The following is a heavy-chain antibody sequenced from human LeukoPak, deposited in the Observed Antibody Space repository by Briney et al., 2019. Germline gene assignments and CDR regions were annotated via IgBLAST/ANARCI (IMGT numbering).Heavy chain of an antibody. CDR2: ISLAGQT. Sequence: SGTLSLTCGVSGGSISGTNWWSWGRQPPGQGLEWIGEISLAGQTNYNPSLNGRVTMSLDKSSNQLSLHLTSVTAADTATYFCSRESGPFCPFGYWGQGTLVIVSS. D-gene: IGHD1-26*01. CDR3: SRESGPFCPFGY. J-gene: IGHJ4*02. V-gene: IGHV4-4*02. CDR1: GGSISGTNW.